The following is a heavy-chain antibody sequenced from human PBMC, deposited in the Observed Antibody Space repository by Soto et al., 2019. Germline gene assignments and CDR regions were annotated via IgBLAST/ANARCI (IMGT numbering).Heavy chain of an antibody. CDR1: GFTFSNYG. CDR3: ERVDTPMVYFDY. CDR2: IWYDGRNK. Sequence: QVQLVESGGGVVQPGRSLRLSCAASGFTFSNYGMHWVRQAPGKGLEWVAVIWYDGRNKYYADSVKGRFTISRDNSKNTLYLQMNSLRDEDTAVYYCERVDTPMVYFDYWGQGTLVTVSS. V-gene: IGHV3-33*01. D-gene: IGHD5-18*01. J-gene: IGHJ4*02.